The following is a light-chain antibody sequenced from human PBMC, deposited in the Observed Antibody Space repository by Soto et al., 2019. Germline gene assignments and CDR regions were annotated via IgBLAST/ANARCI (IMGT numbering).Light chain of an antibody. Sequence: DIQMTQSPSSLSASVGDRVTITCRASQNIRNRLNWFQHKPGKAPKLLISSASSLLSGVPSGFSGSGSGTDFTLTINRLQPEDFATYYCQQSPSTPYTFGQGTKLQI. CDR3: QQSPSTPYT. CDR1: QNIRNR. V-gene: IGKV1-39*01. CDR2: SAS. J-gene: IGKJ2*01.